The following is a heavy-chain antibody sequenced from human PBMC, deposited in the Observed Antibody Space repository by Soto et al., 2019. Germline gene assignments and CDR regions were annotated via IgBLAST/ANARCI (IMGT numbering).Heavy chain of an antibody. J-gene: IGHJ4*02. Sequence: PGGSLRLSCAASGSTFSIYWMNWVRHVPGKGLEWVANISPDGGQKNYVDSVKGRFTVSRDNAKKSFFLQMNSLRAEDTAVYYCAGWADANYWGQGILVTVSS. CDR2: ISPDGGQK. CDR1: GSTFSIYW. D-gene: IGHD6-19*01. V-gene: IGHV3-7*01. CDR3: AGWADANY.